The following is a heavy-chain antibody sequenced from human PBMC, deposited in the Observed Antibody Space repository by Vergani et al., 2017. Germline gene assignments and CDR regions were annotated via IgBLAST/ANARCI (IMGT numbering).Heavy chain of an antibody. V-gene: IGHV1-69*06. CDR3: ARGDLVAAAWMGEGWFYFDY. D-gene: IGHD6-13*01. Sequence: QVQLVQSGAEVKKPGSSVTLSCKASGGTFSSYAISWVRQAPGQGLEGMGGIIPIFCTANYAQKFQGRVTITADKSTSTAYMELSSLRSEDTDVYYCARGDLVAAAWMGEGWFYFDYWGQGTLVTVSS. J-gene: IGHJ4*02. CDR2: IIPIFCTA. CDR1: GGTFSSYA.